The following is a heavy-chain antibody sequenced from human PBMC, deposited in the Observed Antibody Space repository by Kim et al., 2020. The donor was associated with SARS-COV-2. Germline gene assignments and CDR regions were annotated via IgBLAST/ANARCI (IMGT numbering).Heavy chain of an antibody. Sequence: SETLSLTCTVSGGSISSGGYYWSWIRQHPGKGLEWIGYIYYSGSTYYNPSLKSRVTISVDTSKNQFSLKLSSVTAADTAVYYCARYRIPGYYHNWFDPWGQGTLVTVSS. D-gene: IGHD3-22*01. CDR2: IYYSGST. CDR3: ARYRIPGYYHNWFDP. V-gene: IGHV4-31*03. CDR1: GGSISSGGYY. J-gene: IGHJ5*02.